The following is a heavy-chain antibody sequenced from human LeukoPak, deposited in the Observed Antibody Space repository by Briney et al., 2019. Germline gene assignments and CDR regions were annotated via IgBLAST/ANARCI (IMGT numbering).Heavy chain of an antibody. V-gene: IGHV1-2*02. CDR1: GYTFTSYG. J-gene: IGHJ4*02. D-gene: IGHD3-16*02. CDR2: INPNSGGT. CDR3: ARSPWGSYRVRHRPVDY. Sequence: ASVKVSCKASGYTFTSYGISWVRQAPGQGLEWMGWINPNSGGTNYAQKFQGRVTMTRDTSISTAYMELSRLRSDDTAVYYCARSPWGSYRVRHRPVDYWGQGTLVTVSS.